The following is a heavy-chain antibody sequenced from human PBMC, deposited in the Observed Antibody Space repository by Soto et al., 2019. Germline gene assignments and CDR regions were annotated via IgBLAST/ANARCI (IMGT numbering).Heavy chain of an antibody. Sequence: ASVKVSCKASGYTFATYAIHWMRQAPGEGLEWMGWINPTIGNTEYSEKFQDRVTITRDKSTSTAYMGLSGLRFEDTAVYYCARLLAARPPPYYFDYWGQG. CDR2: INPTIGNT. CDR3: ARLLAARPPPYYFDY. J-gene: IGHJ4*02. D-gene: IGHD6-6*01. CDR1: GYTFATYA. V-gene: IGHV1-3*01.